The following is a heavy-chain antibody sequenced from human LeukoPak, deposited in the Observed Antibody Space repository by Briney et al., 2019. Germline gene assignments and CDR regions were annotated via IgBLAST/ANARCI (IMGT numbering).Heavy chain of an antibody. D-gene: IGHD6-19*01. Sequence: GASVKVSCKASGYTFTSYAINWVRQATGQGLEWMGWMNPNSGNTGYAQKFQGRVTMTTDTSTSTAYMELRSLRSDDTAVYYCARTYSSGWYLKDWGQGTLVTVSS. V-gene: IGHV1-8*01. CDR1: GYTFTSYA. J-gene: IGHJ4*02. CDR3: ARTYSSGWYLKD. CDR2: MNPNSGNT.